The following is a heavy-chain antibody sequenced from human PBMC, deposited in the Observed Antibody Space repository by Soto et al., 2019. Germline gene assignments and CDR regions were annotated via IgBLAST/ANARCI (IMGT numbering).Heavy chain of an antibody. CDR2: IYYSGST. D-gene: IGHD1-26*01. J-gene: IGHJ2*01. V-gene: IGHV4-39*01. Sequence: SETLSLTCTVSGGSISSSSYYWGWIRQPPGKGLEWIGSIYYSGSTYYNPSLKSRVTISVDTSKNQFSLKLSSVTAADTAVYYCASKLTDWYFDLWGRGTLVTVSS. CDR3: ASKLTDWYFDL. CDR1: GGSISSSSYY.